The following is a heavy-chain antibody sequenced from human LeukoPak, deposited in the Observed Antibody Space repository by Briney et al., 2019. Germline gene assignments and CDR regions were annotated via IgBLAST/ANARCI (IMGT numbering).Heavy chain of an antibody. Sequence: SVKVSCKASGGTFSSYAISWVRQAPGQGLEWMVGIIPIFGTANYAQKFQGRVTITADESTSTAYMELSSLRSEDTAVYYCARDRTTVTTLGWFDPWGQGTLVTVSS. CDR3: ARDRTTVTTLGWFDP. J-gene: IGHJ5*02. CDR1: GGTFSSYA. D-gene: IGHD4-17*01. CDR2: IIPIFGTA. V-gene: IGHV1-69*13.